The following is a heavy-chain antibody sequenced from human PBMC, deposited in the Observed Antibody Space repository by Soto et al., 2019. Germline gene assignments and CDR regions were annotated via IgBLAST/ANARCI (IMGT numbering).Heavy chain of an antibody. D-gene: IGHD1-1*01. Sequence: PSETLSLTCAVSGYSISSSNWWGWIRQPPGKGLEWIGYIYYSGTTYYNPSLKSRVTMSVDTSKNQFSLKLTSVTAVDTAVYYCSRRDIQGPIDYWGKGSLVTVSS. CDR1: GYSISSSNW. V-gene: IGHV4-28*01. J-gene: IGHJ4*02. CDR2: IYYSGTT. CDR3: SRRDIQGPIDY.